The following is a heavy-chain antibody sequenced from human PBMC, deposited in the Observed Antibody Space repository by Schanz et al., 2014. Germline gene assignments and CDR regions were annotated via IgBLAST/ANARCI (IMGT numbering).Heavy chain of an antibody. J-gene: IGHJ6*03. CDR3: AKGPYYYYYMDV. Sequence: EVQLLESGGGLVQPGGSLRLSCAASGFTFSSYAMSWVRQAPGKGLEWVSAISGSGGSTYYADSVKGRFTISRDSSKYTVYLQMNSLRADDTAVYYCAKGPYYYYYMDVWGNGTTVTVSS. V-gene: IGHV3-23*01. CDR1: GFTFSSYA. CDR2: ISGSGGST.